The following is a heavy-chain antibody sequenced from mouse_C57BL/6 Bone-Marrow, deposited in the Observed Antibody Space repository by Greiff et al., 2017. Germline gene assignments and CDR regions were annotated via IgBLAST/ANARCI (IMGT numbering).Heavy chain of an antibody. D-gene: IGHD3-2*02. Sequence: EVKLEESGGGLVQPGGSMKLSCAASGFTFSDAWMDWVRQSPEKGLEWVAEIRNKANNHATYYAESVKGRFTISRDNSKSSVYLQMSSLRAEDTGIYYGTSLLRLFFGYWGQGTTLTVSS. CDR1: GFTFSDAW. CDR2: IRNKANNHAT. CDR3: TSLLRLFFGY. J-gene: IGHJ2*01. V-gene: IGHV6-6*01.